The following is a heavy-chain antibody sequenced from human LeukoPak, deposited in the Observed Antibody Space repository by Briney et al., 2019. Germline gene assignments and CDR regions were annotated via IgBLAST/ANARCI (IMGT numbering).Heavy chain of an antibody. D-gene: IGHD6-13*01. J-gene: IGHJ5*02. CDR3: AREEQQPSTNWFDP. Sequence: SETLSLTCAVSGYSLSSGYYWGWIRQPPGKGLEWIGSIYHSGSTYYNPSLKSRVTISVDTSKNQFSLKLSSVTAADTAVYYCAREEQQPSTNWFDPWGQGTLVTVSS. CDR2: IYHSGST. CDR1: GYSLSSGYY. V-gene: IGHV4-38-2*02.